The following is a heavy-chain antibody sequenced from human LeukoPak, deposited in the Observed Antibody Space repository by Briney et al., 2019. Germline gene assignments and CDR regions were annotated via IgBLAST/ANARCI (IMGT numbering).Heavy chain of an antibody. V-gene: IGHV1-69*04. Sequence: SVKVSCKASGGTFSSYAISWVRQAPGQGLEWMGRIIPIPGIANYAQKFQGRVTITADKSTSTAYMELSSLRSEDTAVYYCARARSSSWSAPFDYWGQGTLVTVSS. CDR3: ARARSSSWSAPFDY. CDR2: IIPIPGIA. D-gene: IGHD6-13*01. CDR1: GGTFSSYA. J-gene: IGHJ4*02.